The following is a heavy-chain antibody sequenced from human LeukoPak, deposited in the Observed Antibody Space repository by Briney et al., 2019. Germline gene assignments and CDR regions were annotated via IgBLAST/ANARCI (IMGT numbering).Heavy chain of an antibody. CDR1: GFTFSSYA. Sequence: PGGSLRLSCAASGFTFSSYAMHWVRQAPGKGLEGVAVISYDGSNKYYADSVKGRFTISRDNSKNTLYLQMNSLRAEDTAVYYCARGGPLLLWFGRSFDYLGQGTLVTVSS. D-gene: IGHD3-10*01. J-gene: IGHJ4*02. CDR3: ARGGPLLLWFGRSFDY. CDR2: ISYDGSNK. V-gene: IGHV3-30*04.